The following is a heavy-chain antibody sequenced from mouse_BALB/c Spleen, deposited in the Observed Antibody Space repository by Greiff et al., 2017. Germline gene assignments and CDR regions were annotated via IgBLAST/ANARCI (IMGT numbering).Heavy chain of an antibody. D-gene: IGHD3-2*02. J-gene: IGHJ4*01. V-gene: IGHV2-2*02. CDR2: IWSGGST. Sequence: VKVVESGPGLVQPSQSLSITCTVSGFSLTSYGVHWVRQSPGKGLEWLGVIWSGGSTDYNAAFISRLSISKDNSKSQVFFKMNSLQANDTAIYYCARKGWALYAMDYWGQGTSVTVSS. CDR1: GFSLTSYG. CDR3: ARKGWALYAMDY.